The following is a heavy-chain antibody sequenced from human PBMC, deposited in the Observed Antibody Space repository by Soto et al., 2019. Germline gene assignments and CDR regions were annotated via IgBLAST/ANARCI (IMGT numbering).Heavy chain of an antibody. J-gene: IGHJ5*02. Sequence: QVLLVQSGAEMKQPGSSVSVSCKASGDSFTNYAFTWVRQAPGQGPEWLGGIILALGTPHYSQRFQGRLTIPADESPSTVYMELGSLRLDDTAVYYCGRFCTNTQCRGGYYLDLWGQGTLLTVSS. CDR2: IILALGTP. D-gene: IGHD2-8*01. V-gene: IGHV1-69*01. CDR1: GDSFTNYA. CDR3: GRFCTNTQCRGGYYLDL.